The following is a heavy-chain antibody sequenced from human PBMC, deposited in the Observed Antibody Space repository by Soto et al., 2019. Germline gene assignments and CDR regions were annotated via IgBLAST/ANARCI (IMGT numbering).Heavy chain of an antibody. CDR3: AADPYYYDSSSYYSFDY. V-gene: IGHV1-58*01. CDR2: IVVGSGNT. J-gene: IGHJ4*02. D-gene: IGHD3-22*01. Sequence: GASVKVSCKASGFAFRSTAVQWVRQARGQRLEWIGWIVVGSGNTNYAQKFQDRVTITRDMSTSTTYMELSSLTSEDTAVYYCAADPYYYDSSSYYSFDYWGQGTLVTVS. CDR1: GFAFRSTA.